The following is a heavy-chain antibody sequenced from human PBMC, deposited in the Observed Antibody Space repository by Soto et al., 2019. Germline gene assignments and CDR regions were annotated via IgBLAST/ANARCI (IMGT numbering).Heavy chain of an antibody. Sequence: QVQLVQSGAEVKKPGASVKVSCKVSGYTLTELSMHWVRQAPGKGLEWMGGFDPEDGETIYAQKFQGRVTMTEDTSTDTAYMELSSLRSEDTAVYYCATDLLLAAAPCYYYYGMDVLGQGTTVTVSS. J-gene: IGHJ6*02. CDR3: ATDLLLAAAPCYYYYGMDV. D-gene: IGHD6-13*01. CDR2: FDPEDGET. CDR1: GYTLTELS. V-gene: IGHV1-24*01.